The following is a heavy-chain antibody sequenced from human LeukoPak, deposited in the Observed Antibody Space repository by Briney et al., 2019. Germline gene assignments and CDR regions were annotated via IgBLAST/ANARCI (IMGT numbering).Heavy chain of an antibody. V-gene: IGHV4-38-2*02. J-gene: IGHJ4*02. CDR2: INHSGST. CDR1: GYSISSGYY. Sequence: SETLSLTCTVSGYSISSGYYWGWMRQPPGKGLEWIGEINHSGSTNYNPSLKSRATISVDTSKNQFSLKLSSVTAADTAVYYCARVITVRGVIFDYWGQGTLVTVSS. D-gene: IGHD3-16*01. CDR3: ARVITVRGVIFDY.